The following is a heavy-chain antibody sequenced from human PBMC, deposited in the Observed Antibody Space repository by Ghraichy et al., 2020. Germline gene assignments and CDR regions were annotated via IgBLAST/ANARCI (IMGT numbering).Heavy chain of an antibody. CDR3: ARDMLDCSGGSCYGVDAFDI. D-gene: IGHD2-15*01. CDR2: INPNSGGT. V-gene: IGHV1-2*02. J-gene: IGHJ3*02. CDR1: GYTFTSYY. Sequence: ASVKVSCKASGYTFTSYYMHWVRQAPGQGLEWMGWINPNSGGTNYAQKFQGRVTMTRDTSISTAYMELSRLRSDDTAVYYCARDMLDCSGGSCYGVDAFDIWGQGTMVTVSS.